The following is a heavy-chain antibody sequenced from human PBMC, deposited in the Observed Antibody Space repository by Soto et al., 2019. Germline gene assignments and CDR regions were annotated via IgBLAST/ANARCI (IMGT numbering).Heavy chain of an antibody. Sequence: PSETLSLTCPVSGGSISSDNYYWSWLSQPPGKGLEWIGYIYYSGSTYYNPSLKSRVTISVDTSKNQFSLKLSSVTAADTAVYYCAREEIAVDGTDYWGEGTLVTVSS. CDR3: AREEIAVDGTDY. J-gene: IGHJ4*02. CDR1: GGSISSDNYY. D-gene: IGHD6-19*01. CDR2: IYYSGST. V-gene: IGHV4-30-4*01.